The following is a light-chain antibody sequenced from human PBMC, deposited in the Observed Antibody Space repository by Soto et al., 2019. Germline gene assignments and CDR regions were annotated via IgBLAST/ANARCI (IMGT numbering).Light chain of an antibody. CDR2: AVN. CDR3: FSFTTTSTRV. Sequence: QSALTQPASLSGSPGQSFTTSCTGTSSDIGAYDDVSWFEQHPGKARDLVIAAVNDRPAVVSNRFSGSKSGNTADLTISGLQVEDEAEYFCFSFTTTSTRVFGTGTKVTVL. V-gene: IGLV2-14*01. J-gene: IGLJ1*01. CDR1: SSDIGAYDD.